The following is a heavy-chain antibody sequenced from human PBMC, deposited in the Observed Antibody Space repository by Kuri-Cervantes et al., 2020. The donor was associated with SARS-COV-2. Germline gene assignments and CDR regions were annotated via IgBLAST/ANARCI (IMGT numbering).Heavy chain of an antibody. CDR1: GFTFSSYA. CDR2: ISYDGSNK. D-gene: IGHD2-21*01. V-gene: IGHV3-30*18. J-gene: IGHJ6*03. CDR3: AKDGEVGGYYYYMDV. Sequence: GESLKISCAASGFTFSSYAMSWVRQAPGKGLEWVAVISYDGSNKYYADSVKGRFTISRDNSKNTLYLQMNSLRAEDTAVYYCAKDGEVGGYYYYMDVWGKGTTVTVSS.